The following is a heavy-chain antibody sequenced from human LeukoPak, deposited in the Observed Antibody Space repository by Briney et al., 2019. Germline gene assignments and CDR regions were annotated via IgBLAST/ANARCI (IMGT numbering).Heavy chain of an antibody. J-gene: IGHJ3*01. V-gene: IGHV3-23*01. CDR1: GFTFSSYA. CDR2: VTGGGTT. Sequence: PGGSLRLSCAASGFTFSSYAMSWVRQAPGKGLEWVSTVTGGGTTYYADSVNGRFTISRDNSENTLSLQMGSLRAEDTARYYCASAGYCSGGSCKRGDFDVWGQGTMATVSS. D-gene: IGHD2-15*01. CDR3: ASAGYCSGGSCKRGDFDV.